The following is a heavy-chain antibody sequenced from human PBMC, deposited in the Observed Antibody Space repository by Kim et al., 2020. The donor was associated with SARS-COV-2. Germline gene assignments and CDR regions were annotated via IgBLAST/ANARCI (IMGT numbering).Heavy chain of an antibody. Sequence: GGSLRLSCAASGFTFSDHYMDWVRAAPGKGLEWLARIRNRARGYTTEYAASVKGRFTISRDDSKGSLYLQMTSLRTEDGGVYYCGDVGAGYWGQGTPVTV. J-gene: IGHJ4*02. V-gene: IGHV3-72*01. CDR1: GFTFSDHY. CDR2: IRNRARGYTT. CDR3: GDVGAGY. D-gene: IGHD1-26*01.